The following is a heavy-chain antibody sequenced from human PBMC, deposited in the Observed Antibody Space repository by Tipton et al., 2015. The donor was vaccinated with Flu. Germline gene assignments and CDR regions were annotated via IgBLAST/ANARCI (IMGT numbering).Heavy chain of an antibody. Sequence: LRLSCTVSGGSISSYYWSWIRQPPGKGLEWIGSIYYSGSTYYNPSLKSRVTISVDTSKNQFSLKLSSVTAADTAVYYCARDKVVITPDAFDIWGQGTMVTVSS. CDR1: GGSISSYY. CDR3: ARDKVVITPDAFDI. V-gene: IGHV4-59*12. D-gene: IGHD3-22*01. J-gene: IGHJ3*02. CDR2: IYYSGST.